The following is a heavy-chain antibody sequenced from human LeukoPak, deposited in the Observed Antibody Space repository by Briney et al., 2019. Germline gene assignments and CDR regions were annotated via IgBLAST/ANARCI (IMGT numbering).Heavy chain of an antibody. CDR3: AKDIGPNYYDMDV. Sequence: PGGSLRLSCAAPGLTFDDYAMHWVRQAPGKGLEWVSGISWNSGSIGYADSVKGRFTISRDNAKNSLYLQMNSLRAEDTALYYCAKDIGPNYYDMDVWGKGTTVTVSS. CDR1: GLTFDDYA. V-gene: IGHV3-9*01. J-gene: IGHJ6*03. CDR2: ISWNSGSI. D-gene: IGHD3/OR15-3a*01.